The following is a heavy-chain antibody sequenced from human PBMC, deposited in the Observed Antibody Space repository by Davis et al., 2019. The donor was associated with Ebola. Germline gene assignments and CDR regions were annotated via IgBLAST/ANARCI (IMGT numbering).Heavy chain of an antibody. CDR1: GGSISSYY. Sequence: SETLSLTCTVSGGSISSYYWSWIRQPPGKGLEWIGYIYYSGSTNYNPSLKSRVTISVDTSKNQFSLKLSSVTAADTAVYYCARSGWYRGYYGMDVWGQGTTVTVSS. D-gene: IGHD6-19*01. CDR2: IYYSGST. J-gene: IGHJ6*02. CDR3: ARSGWYRGYYGMDV. V-gene: IGHV4-59*12.